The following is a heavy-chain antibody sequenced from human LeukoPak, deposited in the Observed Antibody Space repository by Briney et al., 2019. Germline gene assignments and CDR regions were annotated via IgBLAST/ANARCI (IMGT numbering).Heavy chain of an antibody. CDR2: ISYDGSNK. CDR3: ARDPLLRYFDWPYRLDAFDI. V-gene: IGHV3-30-3*01. J-gene: IGHJ3*02. Sequence: PGGSLRLSCAASGFTFSSYAMHWVRQAPGKGLEWVAVISYDGSNKYYADSVKGRFTISRDNPKNTLYLLMNSLRAEDTAVYYCARDPLLRYFDWPYRLDAFDIWGQGIMVTVSS. CDR1: GFTFSSYA. D-gene: IGHD3-9*01.